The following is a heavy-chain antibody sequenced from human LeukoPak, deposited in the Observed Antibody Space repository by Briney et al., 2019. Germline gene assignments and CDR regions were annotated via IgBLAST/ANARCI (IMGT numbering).Heavy chain of an antibody. Sequence: SGGSLRLSCAPSGLTLSTYSMNWVRQAPGKGLEWVSSISSGSSDIYYADSVKGRFTISRDNAKNSLFLQMNSLRVEDTAVYYCARDAFASSWPNYYYGMDVWGQGTMVTVSS. D-gene: IGHD6-13*01. CDR1: GLTLSTYS. CDR3: ARDAFASSWPNYYYGMDV. V-gene: IGHV3-21*01. CDR2: ISSGSSDI. J-gene: IGHJ6*02.